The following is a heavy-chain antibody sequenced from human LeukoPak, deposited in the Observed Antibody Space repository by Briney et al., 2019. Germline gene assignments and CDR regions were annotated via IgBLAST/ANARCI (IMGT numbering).Heavy chain of an antibody. CDR1: GFTFSNYA. V-gene: IGHV3-23*01. CDR2: ISGSGGIT. Sequence: GGSLRLSCAASGFTFSNYAMSWVRKAPGKGLVWVSVISGSGGITYYADSVKGRFTNSRDNSKNTLYLQMNSLRAEDTALYYCARDSVTVSGKDDYWGQGTLVTVSS. D-gene: IGHD6-19*01. CDR3: ARDSVTVSGKDDY. J-gene: IGHJ4*02.